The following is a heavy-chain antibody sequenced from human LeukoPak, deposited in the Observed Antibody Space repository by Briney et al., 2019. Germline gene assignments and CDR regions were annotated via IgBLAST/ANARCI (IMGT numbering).Heavy chain of an antibody. V-gene: IGHV4-34*01. D-gene: IGHD4-17*01. CDR3: AREPTTVSYYYYYMDV. Sequence: PSETLSLTCAVYGGSFSGYYWSWIRQPPGKGLEWIGEINHSGSTNYNPSLKSRVTMSVDTSKNQFSLKLSSVTAADTAVYYCAREPTTVSYYYYYMDVWGKGTTVTVSS. CDR2: INHSGST. J-gene: IGHJ6*03. CDR1: GGSFSGYY.